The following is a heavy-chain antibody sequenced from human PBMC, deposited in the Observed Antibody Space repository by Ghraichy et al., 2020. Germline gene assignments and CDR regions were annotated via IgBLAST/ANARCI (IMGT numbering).Heavy chain of an antibody. V-gene: IGHV1-69*13. J-gene: IGHJ6*03. CDR1: GGTFSSYA. CDR3: ARSGKILPAALHPSYYYYYMDV. D-gene: IGHD2-2*01. CDR2: IIPIFGTA. Sequence: SVKVSCKASGGTFSSYAISWVRQAPGQGLEWMGGIIPIFGTANYAQKFQGRVTITADESTAAAYVELSSLRSEDTAVYYCARSGKILPAALHPSYYYYYMDVWGKGTTVIVSS.